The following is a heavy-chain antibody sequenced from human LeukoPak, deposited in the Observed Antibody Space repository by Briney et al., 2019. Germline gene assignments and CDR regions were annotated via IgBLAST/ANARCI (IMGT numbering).Heavy chain of an antibody. D-gene: IGHD1-1*01. J-gene: IGHJ4*02. CDR2: IYSGGST. CDR3: ARTGNPATGDY. CDR1: GFTVSSNY. Sequence: GGSLRLSCAASGFTVSSNYMSWVRQAPGKGLEWVSVIYSGGSTYYADSVKGRFTISRDNSKNALYLQMNSLRAEDTAVYYCARTGNPATGDYWGQGTLVTVSS. V-gene: IGHV3-53*01.